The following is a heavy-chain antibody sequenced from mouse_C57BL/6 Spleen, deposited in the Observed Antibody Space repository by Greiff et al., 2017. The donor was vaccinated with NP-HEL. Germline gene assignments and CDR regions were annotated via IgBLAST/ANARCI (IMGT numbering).Heavy chain of an antibody. V-gene: IGHV14-3*01. Sequence: VQLKESVAELVRPGASVKLSCTASGFNIKNTYMHWVKQRPEQGLEWIGRIDPANGNTKYAPKFQGKATITADTSSNTAYLQLSSLTSEDTAIYYCALDSSGHGWFAYWGQGTLVTVSA. CDR1: GFNIKNTY. J-gene: IGHJ3*01. CDR3: ALDSSGHGWFAY. CDR2: IDPANGNT. D-gene: IGHD3-2*02.